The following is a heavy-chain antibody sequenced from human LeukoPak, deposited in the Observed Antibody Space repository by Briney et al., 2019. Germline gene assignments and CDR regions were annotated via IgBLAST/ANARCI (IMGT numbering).Heavy chain of an antibody. CDR3: AREPKNSNYYYYGMDV. CDR1: GFSFSDYY. V-gene: IGHV3-11*01. Sequence: GGSLRLSCAASGFSFSDYYMSWIRQAPGKGLEWVSYISSSGSPVYYGDSVEGRFTISRDNAENSLYLQMNGLRVEDTAVYYCAREPKNSNYYYYGMDVWGQGTTVTVSS. CDR2: ISSSGSPV. D-gene: IGHD4-11*01. J-gene: IGHJ6*02.